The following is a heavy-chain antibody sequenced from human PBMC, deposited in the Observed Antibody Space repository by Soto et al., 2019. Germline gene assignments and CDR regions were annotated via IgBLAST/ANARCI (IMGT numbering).Heavy chain of an antibody. V-gene: IGHV3-53*04. D-gene: IGHD3-10*01. CDR3: ARAGYGTGSYAFDI. CDR2: IYSGGST. J-gene: IGHJ3*02. Sequence: GGSLRLSCAASGFTVSSNYMSWVRQAPGKGLEWVSVIYSGGSTYYADSVKGRFTISRHNSENTMYLQMNSLRAEDTAVNYWARAGYGTGSYAFDIWGQGTMVTVSS. CDR1: GFTVSSNY.